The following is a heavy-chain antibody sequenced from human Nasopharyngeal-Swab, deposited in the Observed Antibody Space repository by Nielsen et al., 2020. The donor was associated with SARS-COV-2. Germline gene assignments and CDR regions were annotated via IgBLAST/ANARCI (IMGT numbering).Heavy chain of an antibody. CDR2: IIVDTGNT. J-gene: IGHJ4*02. CDR3: ARERPEHYFDL. CDR1: GDTFITHV. D-gene: IGHD2-21*01. V-gene: IGHV1-3*01. Sequence: ASVKVSCKAYGDTFITHVTHWVRQAPGQSLEWMGWIIVDTGNTKYPEKFQGRVTITSDTSTKTAYMELRSLRSEDTAFYYCARERPEHYFDLWGPGTLVTVSS.